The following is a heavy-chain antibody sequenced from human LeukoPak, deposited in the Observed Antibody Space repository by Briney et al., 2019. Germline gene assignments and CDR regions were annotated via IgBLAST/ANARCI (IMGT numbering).Heavy chain of an antibody. Sequence: GGSLRLSCAASGFTFSSYWMSWVRQAPGKGLEWVANIKQDGSEKYYVDSVKGRFTISRDNAKNSPYLQMNSLRAEDTAVYYCAREKTYGSGSYFSLYYYYYYYMDVWGKGTTVTISS. V-gene: IGHV3-7*01. CDR2: IKQDGSEK. CDR3: AREKTYGSGSYFSLYYYYYYYMDV. J-gene: IGHJ6*03. CDR1: GFTFSSYW. D-gene: IGHD3-10*01.